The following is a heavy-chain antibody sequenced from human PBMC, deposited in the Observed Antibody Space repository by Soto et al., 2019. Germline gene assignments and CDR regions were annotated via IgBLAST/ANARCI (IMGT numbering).Heavy chain of an antibody. Sequence: SETLSLTCAVYGGSFSGFYWTRIRQPPGKGLEWIGEINHRGTTNYSPSLKSRLTMSVDTSKSQFSLKLTSVTAADTALYFCARLNYNNYIRHNNWFDPWGQGVLVTVSS. V-gene: IGHV4-34*01. D-gene: IGHD4-4*01. CDR3: ARLNYNNYIRHNNWFDP. CDR2: INHRGTT. CDR1: GGSFSGFY. J-gene: IGHJ5*02.